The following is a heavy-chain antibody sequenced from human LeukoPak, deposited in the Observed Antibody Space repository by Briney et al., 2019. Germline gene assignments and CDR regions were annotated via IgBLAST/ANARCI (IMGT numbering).Heavy chain of an antibody. CDR3: ARGVEVATIGGYNWFDP. CDR2: IYTSGST. D-gene: IGHD5-24*01. Sequence: SETLSLTCTGFFTSISSYYWTWIRQPAGKGLEWIGRIYTSGSTYYNPSLKSRVTISVDTSKNQFSLKLSSVTAADTAVYYCARGVEVATIGGYNWFDPWGQGTLVTVSS. V-gene: IGHV4-4*07. J-gene: IGHJ5*02. CDR1: FTSISSYY.